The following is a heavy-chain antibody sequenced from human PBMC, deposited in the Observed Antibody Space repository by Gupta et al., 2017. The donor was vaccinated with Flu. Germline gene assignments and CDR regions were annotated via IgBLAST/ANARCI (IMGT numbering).Heavy chain of an antibody. Sequence: VKVSCKASGYTFTSYDINWVRQATGQGLEWMGWMNPNSGNTGYAQKFQGRVTMTRNTSISTAYMELSSLRSEDTAVYYCAVCSTSCSTPPVYYGMDVWGQGTTVTVSS. CDR3: AVCSTSCSTPPVYYGMDV. V-gene: IGHV1-8*01. J-gene: IGHJ6*02. D-gene: IGHD2-2*02. CDR1: GYTFTSYD. CDR2: MNPNSGNT.